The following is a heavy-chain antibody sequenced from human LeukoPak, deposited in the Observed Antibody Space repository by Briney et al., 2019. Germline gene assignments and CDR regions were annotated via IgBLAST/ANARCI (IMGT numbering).Heavy chain of an antibody. V-gene: IGHV3-74*01. D-gene: IGHD3-22*01. J-gene: IGHJ5*02. CDR2: INADGTTT. Sequence: QPGGSLRLSCVASGFTFRTNWMNWVRQAPGKGLVWVSRINADGTTTTYADSVKGRFTTSRDNAKNTLYLQMNSLRAEDTAVYYCARDYNDLTWGQGTLVTVSS. CDR1: GFTFRTNW. CDR3: ARDYNDLT.